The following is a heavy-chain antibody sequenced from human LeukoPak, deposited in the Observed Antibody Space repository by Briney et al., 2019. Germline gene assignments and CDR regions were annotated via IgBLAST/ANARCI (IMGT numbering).Heavy chain of an antibody. CDR3: ARRYCSSTSCYSGPEDNWFDP. V-gene: IGHV4-31*03. CDR1: GGSISSGGYY. J-gene: IGHJ5*02. CDR2: IYYSGRT. Sequence: SQTLSLTCTVSGGSISSGGYYWSWIRQHPEKGLEWIGYIYYSGRTYYNPSLKSRVTISIDRSKNQFSLKLSSVTAADTAVYYCARRYCSSTSCYSGPEDNWFDPWGQGTLVTVSS. D-gene: IGHD2-2*01.